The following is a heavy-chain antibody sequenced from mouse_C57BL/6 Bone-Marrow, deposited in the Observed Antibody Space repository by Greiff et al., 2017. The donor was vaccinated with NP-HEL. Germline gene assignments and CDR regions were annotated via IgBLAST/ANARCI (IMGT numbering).Heavy chain of an antibody. CDR2: INPNNGGT. CDR3: ARHYGSSDWYFDV. V-gene: IGHV1-18*01. CDR1: GYTFTDYN. Sequence: EVQLQQSGPELVKPGASVKIPCKASGYTFTDYNMDWVKQSHGKSLEWIGDINPNNGGTIYNQKFKGKATLTVDKSSSTAYLALRSLTSEDTAVYYGARHYGSSDWYFDVWGTGTTVTVSS. D-gene: IGHD1-1*01. J-gene: IGHJ1*03.